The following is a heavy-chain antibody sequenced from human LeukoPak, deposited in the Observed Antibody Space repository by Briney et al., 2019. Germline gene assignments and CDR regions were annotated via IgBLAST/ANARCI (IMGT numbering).Heavy chain of an antibody. CDR2: IKQDGSKK. CDR1: GFPFSSYW. Sequence: SGGSLRLSCVASGFPFSSYWMTWVRQAPGKGLEWVANIKQDGSKKSYVDSVKGRFTISRDNAKNSLYLQMNSLRAEDTAIYYCVRGCSDTCYRFDYWGQGTLVTVSS. CDR3: VRGCSDTCYRFDY. D-gene: IGHD2-15*01. J-gene: IGHJ4*02. V-gene: IGHV3-7*01.